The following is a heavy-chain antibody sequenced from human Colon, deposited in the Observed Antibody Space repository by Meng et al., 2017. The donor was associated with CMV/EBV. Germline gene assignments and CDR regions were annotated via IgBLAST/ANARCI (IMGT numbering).Heavy chain of an antibody. J-gene: IGHJ2*01. CDR2: IKDGPTNT. V-gene: IGHV3-21*06. CDR1: GFKFNTYV. Sequence: SGFKFNTYVMNWVRQTPAKGLEVVASIKDGPTNTYYIDSVKGRFSISRDNAKNVLYLQMNSLRVEDTAVYFCARDPHIVIGRPRYFDLWGRGTLVTVSS. D-gene: IGHD2-15*01. CDR3: ARDPHIVIGRPRYFDL.